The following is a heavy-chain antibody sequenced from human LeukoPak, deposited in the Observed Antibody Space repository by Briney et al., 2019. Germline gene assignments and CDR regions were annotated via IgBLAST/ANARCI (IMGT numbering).Heavy chain of an antibody. CDR2: IYYSGST. J-gene: IGHJ4*02. D-gene: IGHD2-2*01. V-gene: IGHV4-59*01. Sequence: SETLSLTCTVSGGSISSYYWSWIRQPPGKGLEWIGYIYYSGSTNYNPSLKSRVTISVDTSKNQFSLRLSSVTAADTAVYYCARSPGSTWYQDYWGQGTLVTVSS. CDR1: GGSISSYY. CDR3: ARSPGSTWYQDY.